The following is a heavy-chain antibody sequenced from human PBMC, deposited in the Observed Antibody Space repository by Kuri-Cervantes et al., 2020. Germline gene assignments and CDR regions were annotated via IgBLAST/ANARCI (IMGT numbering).Heavy chain of an antibody. CDR2: IYYSGST. J-gene: IGHJ4*02. Sequence: SETLSLTCTVPGGSITNYFWSWIRQPPGKGLEWIGYIYYSGSTNYNPSLKSRVTISVDSSKNQIFLNLSSVTAADTAVYYCAKSFSGGDYFESWGQGTLVTVSS. D-gene: IGHD1-14*01. V-gene: IGHV4-59*01. CDR1: GGSITNYF. CDR3: AKSFSGGDYFES.